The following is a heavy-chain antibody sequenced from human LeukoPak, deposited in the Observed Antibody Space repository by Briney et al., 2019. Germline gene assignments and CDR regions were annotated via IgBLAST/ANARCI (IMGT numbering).Heavy chain of an antibody. D-gene: IGHD3-10*01. V-gene: IGHV4-4*02. CDR2: IYHSGST. CDR3: ARDSNTYYYGSGSYFDY. J-gene: IGHJ4*02. CDR1: GFTVSSNY. Sequence: GSLRLSCAASGFTVSSNYMSWVRQPPGKGLEWIGEIYHSGSTNYNPSLKSRVTISVDKSKNQFSLKLSSVTAADTAVYYCARDSNTYYYGSGSYFDYWGQGTLVTVSS.